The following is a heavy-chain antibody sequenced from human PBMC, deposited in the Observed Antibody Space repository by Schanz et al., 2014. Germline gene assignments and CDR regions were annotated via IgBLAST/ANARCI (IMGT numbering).Heavy chain of an antibody. CDR2: ISAYSGKT. Sequence: QVQLVQSGAEVKNPGASVKVSCKASGYTFTSSGFSWVRQAPGQGPEWMAWISAYSGKTNYAQKFQGRVTVTTDASASTAYMELRSLRSDDTAVYYCARYISLIDYGMEVWGQGTTVTVS. J-gene: IGHJ6*02. CDR1: GYTFTSSG. CDR3: ARYISLIDYGMEV. V-gene: IGHV1-18*04. D-gene: IGHD2-15*01.